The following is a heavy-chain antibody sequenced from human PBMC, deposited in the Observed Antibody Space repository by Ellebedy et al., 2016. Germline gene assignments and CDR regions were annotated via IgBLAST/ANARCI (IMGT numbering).Heavy chain of an antibody. Sequence: ASVKVSCKASGYIFTGYFMHWVRQAPGQGLEWMAWINPNSGGTKYAQQFQGRVTLTRDTSINTAYMELSSLRSDDTAVYYCTRGFSTAVAGSWFDPWGQGTLVTVSS. D-gene: IGHD6-19*01. CDR1: GYIFTGYF. CDR2: INPNSGGT. J-gene: IGHJ5*02. V-gene: IGHV1-2*02. CDR3: TRGFSTAVAGSWFDP.